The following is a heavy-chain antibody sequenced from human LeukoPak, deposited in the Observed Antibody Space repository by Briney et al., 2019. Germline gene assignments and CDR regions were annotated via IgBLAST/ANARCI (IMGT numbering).Heavy chain of an antibody. CDR3: AKATYSSGYYYFDY. D-gene: IGHD3-22*01. V-gene: IGHV3-9*01. CDR2: ISWNSGNK. CDR1: GFTFDDYA. J-gene: IGHJ4*02. Sequence: GRSLRLSCAASGFTFDDYAMHWVRQAPGKGLEWVAVISWNSGNKYYADSVKGRFTISRDNAKNSLYLQMNSLRAEDTALYYCAKATYSSGYYYFDYWGQGTLVTVSS.